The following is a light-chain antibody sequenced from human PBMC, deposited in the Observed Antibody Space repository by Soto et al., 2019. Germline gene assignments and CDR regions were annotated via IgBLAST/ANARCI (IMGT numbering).Light chain of an antibody. J-gene: IGKJ3*01. Sequence: DIQMTQSPSTLSASVGDRVTITCRASQSISSWLAWYQQKPGKAPKLLIYKASSLESGVPSRFSGSGSGTELTLSISRLQPAYFAAYYCQQYNSYSFTFGPGTKVDIK. V-gene: IGKV1-5*03. CDR2: KAS. CDR3: QQYNSYSFT. CDR1: QSISSW.